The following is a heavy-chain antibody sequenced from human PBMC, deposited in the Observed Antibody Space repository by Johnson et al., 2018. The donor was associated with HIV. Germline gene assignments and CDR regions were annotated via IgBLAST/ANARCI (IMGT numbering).Heavy chain of an antibody. CDR2: INWNGGSK. J-gene: IGHJ3*02. D-gene: IGHD1-26*01. V-gene: IGHV3-20*04. CDR1: GFTFDDYG. CDR3: ARDAVLVGATSGGPPVNAFDI. Sequence: EQLVESGGGVVRPGGSLRLSCAASGFTFDDYGMSWVRQAPGKGLEWVSGINWNGGSKGYADSVKGRFTISRDTSKNTLYLQMNSLRAEDTAVYYCARDAVLVGATSGGPPVNAFDIWGQGTMVTVSS.